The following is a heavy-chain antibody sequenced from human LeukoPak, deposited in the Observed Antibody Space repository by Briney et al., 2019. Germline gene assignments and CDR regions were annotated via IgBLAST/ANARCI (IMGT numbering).Heavy chain of an antibody. D-gene: IGHD1-26*01. V-gene: IGHV1-2*02. CDR1: GYTFSAYY. J-gene: IGHJ5*02. CDR2: INPKTGGT. Sequence: ASVKVSCKASGYTFSAYYIHWVRQAPGQGLEWMGWINPKTGGTSSAQRFLGRVTLTRDTSMTTVYMELSGLRYDDTAVYYCARALKTSDPCFRFDPWGQGTQVTVSS. CDR3: ARALKTSDPCFRFDP.